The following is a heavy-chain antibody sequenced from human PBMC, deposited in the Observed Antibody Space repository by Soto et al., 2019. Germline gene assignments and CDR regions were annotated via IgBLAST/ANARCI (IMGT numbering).Heavy chain of an antibody. CDR2: IIPIFGTA. D-gene: IGHD3-16*01. CDR1: GGTFSSYA. Sequence: QVQLVQSGAEVKKPGSSVKVSCKASGGTFSSYAISWVRQAPGQGLEWMGGIIPIFGTANYAQKFQGRVTIPADESTRTAYMELSRLRSEDTAGYYGAREGGARVRRMDVWGQGTTVTVSS. CDR3: AREGGARVRRMDV. J-gene: IGHJ6*02. V-gene: IGHV1-69*12.